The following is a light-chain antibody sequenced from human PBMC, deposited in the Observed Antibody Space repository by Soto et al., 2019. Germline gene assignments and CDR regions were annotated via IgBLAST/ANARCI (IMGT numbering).Light chain of an antibody. Sequence: QSALTQPPSASGSPGQSVAISCTGTSSDVGGYDYVSWYQQYPGKAPKLMIYDVSKRPSGVPDRFSGSKSGNTASLTVSGLQAEDEADYYCISYAGTHIVFGTGTKVTVL. CDR2: DVS. CDR1: SSDVGGYDY. CDR3: ISYAGTHIV. J-gene: IGLJ1*01. V-gene: IGLV2-8*01.